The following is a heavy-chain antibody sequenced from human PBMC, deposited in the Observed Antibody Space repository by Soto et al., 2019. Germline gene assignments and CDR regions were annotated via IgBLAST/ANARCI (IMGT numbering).Heavy chain of an antibody. CDR3: ARPPYGSGSYSSDYFAY. CDR1: GYIFTNYA. D-gene: IGHD3-10*01. CDR2: INAANGNT. V-gene: IGHV1-3*01. Sequence: ASVKVSCKASGYIFTNYAMHWVRQAPGQRLEWMGWINAANGNTKYSQKFQGRVTITTDTSASTAYLELSSLRSEDPAVYYCARPPYGSGSYSSDYFAYWGQGTLVPVSS. J-gene: IGHJ4*02.